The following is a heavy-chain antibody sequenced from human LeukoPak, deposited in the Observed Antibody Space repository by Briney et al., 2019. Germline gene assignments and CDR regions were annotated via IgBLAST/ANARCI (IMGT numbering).Heavy chain of an antibody. Sequence: ASVKVSCKASGGTFSSYAISWVRQAPGQGLEWMGGIIPIFGTANYAQKFQGRVTITADKSTSTAYMELSSLRSEDTAVYYCARDYVYGGFDPWGQGTLVTVSS. CDR2: IIPIFGTA. CDR3: ARDYVYGGFDP. D-gene: IGHD3-16*01. V-gene: IGHV1-69*06. J-gene: IGHJ5*02. CDR1: GGTFSSYA.